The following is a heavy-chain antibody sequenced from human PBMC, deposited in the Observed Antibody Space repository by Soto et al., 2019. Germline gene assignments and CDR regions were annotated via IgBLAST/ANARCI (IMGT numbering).Heavy chain of an antibody. V-gene: IGHV3-9*01. Sequence: EVQLVESAGGLVQPGRSLRLSCAASGFTFDAYAMHWVRQAPGKGLEWVSGISWNSGSIGYADSVKGRFTISRDNAKNSLYLQRNSLRAEDPALYDCAKDIGASSVWYDHWGQRTLVTVSS. CDR1: GFTFDAYA. J-gene: IGHJ5*02. D-gene: IGHD6-19*01. CDR3: AKDIGASSVWYDH. CDR2: ISWNSGSI.